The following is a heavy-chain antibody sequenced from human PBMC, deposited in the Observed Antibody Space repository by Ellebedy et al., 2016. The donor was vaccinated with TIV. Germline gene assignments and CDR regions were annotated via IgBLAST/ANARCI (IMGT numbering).Heavy chain of an antibody. J-gene: IGHJ4*02. CDR2: IKLDGSEK. Sequence: GGSLRLSCAASGFIFSSFAMFWVRQAPGKGLEWVANIKLDGSEKYYVDSVKGRFTISRDNAKNSLYVQMNSLRVEDTAVYYCAGGISVAGTSLGFWGQGTLVTVSS. CDR1: GFIFSSFA. CDR3: AGGISVAGTSLGF. V-gene: IGHV3-7*03. D-gene: IGHD6-19*01.